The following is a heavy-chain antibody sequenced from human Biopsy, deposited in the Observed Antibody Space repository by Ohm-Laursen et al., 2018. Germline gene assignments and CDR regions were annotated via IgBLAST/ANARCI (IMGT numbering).Heavy chain of an antibody. D-gene: IGHD2-15*01. CDR2: IHHSGST. CDR1: GVSITAYY. J-gene: IGHJ6*02. Sequence: TLSLTCTVSGVSITAYYWSWIRQPPGKGLECIGNIHHSGSTNYNSSLKSRLTMSVDTSKNQFSLKLSSVTAADTAVYYCARMDCSGGSCHYYSYGMDVWGQGTTVTVSS. V-gene: IGHV4-4*09. CDR3: ARMDCSGGSCHYYSYGMDV.